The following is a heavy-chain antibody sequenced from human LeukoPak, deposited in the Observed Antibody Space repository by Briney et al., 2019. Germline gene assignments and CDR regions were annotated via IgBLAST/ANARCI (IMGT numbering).Heavy chain of an antibody. D-gene: IGHD3-3*01. V-gene: IGHV4-30-2*01. CDR1: GGSISSGGYY. CDR2: IYRSGST. CDR3: ARQRFLEWYFQH. J-gene: IGHJ1*01. Sequence: PSQTLSLTCTVSGGSISSGGYYWSWIRQPPGEGLEWIGYIYRSGSTYYNPSLKSRVTISVDRSKNQFSLKLSSVTAADTAVYYCARQRFLEWYFQHWGQGTLVTVSS.